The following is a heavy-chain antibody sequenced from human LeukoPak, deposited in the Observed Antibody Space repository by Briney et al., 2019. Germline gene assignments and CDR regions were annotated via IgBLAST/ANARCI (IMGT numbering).Heavy chain of an antibody. CDR2: IYYSGST. V-gene: IGHV4-59*02. J-gene: IGHJ6*03. D-gene: IGHD2/OR15-2a*01. CDR1: GFTVSSNY. Sequence: GSLRLSCAASGFTVSSNYMSWVRQAPGKGLEWIGYIYYSGSTYYNPSLQSRVTISVDTSKNQFSLNLSSVTAADTAVYYCARWYCSSTTCYHMDVWGKGTTVTVSS. CDR3: ARWYCSSTTCYHMDV.